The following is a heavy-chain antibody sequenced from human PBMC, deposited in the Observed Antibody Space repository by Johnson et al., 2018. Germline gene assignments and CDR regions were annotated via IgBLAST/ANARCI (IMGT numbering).Heavy chain of an antibody. CDR3: ARSRGMREYFQH. CDR2: ISSSSSYI. Sequence: VQLQESGGGLVKPGGSLRLSCAASGFTFSSYSMNWVRQAPGKGLEWVSSISSSSSYIYYADSVKGRFTISRDNAKNSLSLQMNSRRAEDTAVYYCARSRGMREYFQHWGQGTLVTVSS. CDR1: GFTFSSYS. V-gene: IGHV3-21*01. D-gene: IGHD3-22*01. J-gene: IGHJ1*01.